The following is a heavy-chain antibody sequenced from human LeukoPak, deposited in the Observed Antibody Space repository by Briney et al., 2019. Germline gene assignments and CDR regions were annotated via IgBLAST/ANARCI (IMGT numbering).Heavy chain of an antibody. J-gene: IGHJ1*01. D-gene: IGHD6-19*01. CDR1: GFTVSSNY. CDR3: ARWGSGWSIEYFQH. CDR2: IYSGGST. V-gene: IGHV3-53*05. Sequence: GGSLRLSCAASGFTVSSNYMSWVRQAPGKGLEWVSVIYSGGSTYYADSVKGRFTISRDNSKNTLYLQMNSLRSDDTAVYYCARWGSGWSIEYFQHWGQGTLVTVSS.